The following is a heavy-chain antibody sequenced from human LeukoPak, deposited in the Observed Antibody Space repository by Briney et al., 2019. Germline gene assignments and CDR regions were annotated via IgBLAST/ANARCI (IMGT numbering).Heavy chain of an antibody. CDR3: ARHRGGNWFDP. CDR2: IHYSGTT. CDR1: GFTFSSYA. V-gene: IGHV4-59*08. Sequence: GSLRLSCAASGFTFSSYAMSWIRQPPGKGLESIGYIHYSGTTNYYPSLKSRVTISLDTSKNQFSLRLSSVTAADTAVYYCARHRGGNWFDPWGQGTLVTVSS. J-gene: IGHJ5*02. D-gene: IGHD3-16*01.